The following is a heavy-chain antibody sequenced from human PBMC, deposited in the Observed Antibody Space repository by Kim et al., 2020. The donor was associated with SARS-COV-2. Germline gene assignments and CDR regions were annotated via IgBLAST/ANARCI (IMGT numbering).Heavy chain of an antibody. CDR1: GGSFSGYY. J-gene: IGHJ3*02. V-gene: IGHV4-34*01. CDR3: ARVDRNDPRPCDI. Sequence: SETLSLTCAVYGGSFSGYYWSWIRQPPGKGREWIGEINHSGSTNYNPSLKSRVTISVDTSKNQFSLKLSAVTAADTAVYYCARVDRNDPRPCDIWGQGTMVTVSS. CDR2: INHSGST.